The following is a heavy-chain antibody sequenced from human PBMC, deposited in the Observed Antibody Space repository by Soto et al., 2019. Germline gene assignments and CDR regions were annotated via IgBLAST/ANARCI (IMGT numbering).Heavy chain of an antibody. CDR1: GYTFTSYD. V-gene: IGHV1-8*01. CDR2: MNPNSGNT. CDR3: RFQWLVRGGGNYFDY. J-gene: IGHJ4*02. Sequence: ASVKVSCKASGYTFTSYDINWVRQATGQGLEWMGWMNPNSGNTGYAQKFQGRVTMTRNTSISTAYMELSSLRSEDTAVYYPRFQWLVRGGGNYFDYWGQGSLVTVSS. D-gene: IGHD6-19*01.